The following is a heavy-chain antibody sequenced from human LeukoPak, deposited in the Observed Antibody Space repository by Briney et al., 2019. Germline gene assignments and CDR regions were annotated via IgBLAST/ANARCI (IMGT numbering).Heavy chain of an antibody. V-gene: IGHV4-39*01. J-gene: IGHJ3*02. Sequence: SETLSLTCTVSGGSISSSSYYWGWIRQPPGKGLEWIGSIYYSGSTYYNPSLKSRVTISVDTSKNQFSLKLSSVTAADTAVYYCASRWLQFSDAFDIWGQGTMITVSS. CDR2: IYYSGST. D-gene: IGHD5-24*01. CDR1: GGSISSSSYY. CDR3: ASRWLQFSDAFDI.